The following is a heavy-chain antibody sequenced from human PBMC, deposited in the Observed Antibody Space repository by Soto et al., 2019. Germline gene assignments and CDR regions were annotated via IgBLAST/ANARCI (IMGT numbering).Heavy chain of an antibody. CDR2: ISSSSSYI. J-gene: IGHJ4*02. D-gene: IGHD1-20*01. Sequence: GGSLRLSCAASGFTFSSYSMNWVRQAPGKGLEWVSSISSSSSYIYYADSVKGRFTISRDNAKNSLYLQMNSLRAEDTAVYYCARVGGMASYFDYWGQGTLVTVSS. CDR1: GFTFSSYS. V-gene: IGHV3-21*01. CDR3: ARVGGMASYFDY.